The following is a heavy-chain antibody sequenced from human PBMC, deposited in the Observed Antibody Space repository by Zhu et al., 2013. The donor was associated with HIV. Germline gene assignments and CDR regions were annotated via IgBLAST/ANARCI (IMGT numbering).Heavy chain of an antibody. CDR2: ISAYNGNT. D-gene: IGHD3-3*01. J-gene: IGHJ6*02. CDR1: GYTFTSYG. CDR3: ARVAGRTIFGVVQFYYYYGMDV. Sequence: QVQLVQSGAEVKKPGASVKVSCKASGYTFTSYGISWVRQAPGQGLEWMGWISAYNGNTNYAQKLQGRVTTTTDTSTSTAYMELRSLRSDDTAVYYCARVAGRTIFGVVQFYYYYGMDVWGQGTTVTVSS. V-gene: IGHV1-18*01.